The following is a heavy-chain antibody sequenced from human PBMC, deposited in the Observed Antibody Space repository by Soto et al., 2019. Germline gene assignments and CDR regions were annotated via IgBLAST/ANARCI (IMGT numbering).Heavy chain of an antibody. V-gene: IGHV3-21*01. CDR2: ISSSGSYI. D-gene: IGHD6-19*01. CDR3: ARDPTGSGRYRWFYP. CDR1: GFTFSSYS. Sequence: EVQLVESGGGLVKPGGSLRLSCAASGFTFSSYSMNWVRQAPGKGLEWVASISSSGSYIYYVDSVKGRFTISRDNAKNSLYLQMNGLRAEDTAMYYCARDPTGSGRYRWFYPWGQRTLVTVSS. J-gene: IGHJ5*02.